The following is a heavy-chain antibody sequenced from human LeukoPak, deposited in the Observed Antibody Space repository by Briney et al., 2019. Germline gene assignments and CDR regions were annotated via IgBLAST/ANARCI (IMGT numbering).Heavy chain of an antibody. CDR1: GFTFSSYS. D-gene: IGHD5-18*01. CDR2: ISSSSSTI. CDR3: ARAESGYSYGIIR. V-gene: IGHV3-48*01. Sequence: GGFLRLSCAASGFTFSSYSMNWVRQAPGKGLEWVSYISSSSSTIYYADSVKGRFTISRDNAKNSLYLQMNSLRAEDTAVYYCARAESGYSYGIIRWGQGTLVTVSS. J-gene: IGHJ4*02.